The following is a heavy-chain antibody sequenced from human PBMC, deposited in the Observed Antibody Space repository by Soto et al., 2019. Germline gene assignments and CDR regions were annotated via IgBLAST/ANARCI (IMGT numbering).Heavy chain of an antibody. CDR2: ISAYNGNT. CDR3: AGDERYSSGWYGAFDI. V-gene: IGHV1-18*01. CDR1: GYTFTSYG. Sequence: ASVKVSCKASGYTFTSYGISWARQAPGQGLEWMGWISAYNGNTNYAQKLQGRVTMTTDTSTSTAYMELRSLRSDDTAVYYCAGDERYSSGWYGAFDIWGQGTMVTVSS. J-gene: IGHJ3*02. D-gene: IGHD6-19*01.